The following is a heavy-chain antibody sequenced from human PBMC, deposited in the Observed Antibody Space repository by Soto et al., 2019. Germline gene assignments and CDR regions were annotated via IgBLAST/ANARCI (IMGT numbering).Heavy chain of an antibody. CDR2: TYYRSKWYN. Sequence: SQALSLTCAISGDSVSSNSAAWNWIRQSPSRGLEWLGRTYYRSKWYNDYAVSVKSRITINPDTSKNQFSLQLNSVTPEDTAVYYCARGGIAAAGINWFDPWGQGTLVTVSS. V-gene: IGHV6-1*01. D-gene: IGHD6-13*01. CDR1: GDSVSSNSAA. CDR3: ARGGIAAAGINWFDP. J-gene: IGHJ5*02.